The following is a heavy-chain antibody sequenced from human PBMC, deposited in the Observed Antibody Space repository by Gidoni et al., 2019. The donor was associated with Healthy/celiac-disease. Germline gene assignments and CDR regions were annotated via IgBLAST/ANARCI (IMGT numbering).Heavy chain of an antibody. J-gene: IGHJ4*02. CDR1: VGPISSYY. Sequence: QVQLQVSGPGLVKPSETLSLTCTVSVGPISSYYWSWIRPPAGKGREWIGRIYTSGSTNYNPSLKRRVTMSVDTSKNQFSLKLSSVTAADTAGYYCARGGYDFWSGYFPFLYWGQGTLVTVSS. CDR3: ARGGYDFWSGYFPFLY. D-gene: IGHD3-3*01. V-gene: IGHV4-4*07. CDR2: IYTSGST.